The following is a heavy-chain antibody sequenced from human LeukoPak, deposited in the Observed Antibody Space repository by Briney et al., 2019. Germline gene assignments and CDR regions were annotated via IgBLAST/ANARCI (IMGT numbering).Heavy chain of an antibody. V-gene: IGHV4-4*07. D-gene: IGHD2-2*01. Sequence: SETLSLTCTVSGGSISSYYWSWIRQPAGKGLEWIGRIYSSGSTNYNPSLKSRVTMSLDTSKNHFSLKLTSVTAADTAVYYCARDSLVHPNRWFDPWGQGTLATVSS. CDR2: IYSSGST. J-gene: IGHJ5*02. CDR1: GGSISSYY. CDR3: ARDSLVHPNRWFDP.